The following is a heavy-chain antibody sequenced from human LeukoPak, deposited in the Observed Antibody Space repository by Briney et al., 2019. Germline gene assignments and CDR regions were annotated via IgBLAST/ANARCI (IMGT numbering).Heavy chain of an antibody. CDR1: GFTFSRYS. V-gene: IGHV3-30*04. D-gene: IGHD6-6*01. CDR3: ARERTISDIEYSSSQGYLQP. Sequence: PGGCLRLSCAASGFTFSRYSMDWVRQAPGKGLGLVAAISYDGRNKYHADSVKGRFTVSIDNTKNTLHSQMNTLRLEDTAVYYCARERTISDIEYSSSQGYLQPWGQGTLVTVSS. J-gene: IGHJ1*01. CDR2: ISYDGRNK.